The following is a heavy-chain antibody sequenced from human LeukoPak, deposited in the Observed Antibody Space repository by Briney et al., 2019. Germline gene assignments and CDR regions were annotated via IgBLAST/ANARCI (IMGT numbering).Heavy chain of an antibody. D-gene: IGHD6-13*01. CDR2: INPNSGGT. V-gene: IGHV1-2*02. J-gene: IGHJ4*02. CDR3: ATPGPYSSSWYLFDY. CDR1: GYTFTGYY. Sequence: GASVKVSCKASGYTFTGYYMHWVRQAPGQGLEWMGWINPNSGGTNYAQKFQGRVTMTRDTSISTAYVELSRLRSDDTAVYYCATPGPYSSSWYLFDYWGQGTLVTVSS.